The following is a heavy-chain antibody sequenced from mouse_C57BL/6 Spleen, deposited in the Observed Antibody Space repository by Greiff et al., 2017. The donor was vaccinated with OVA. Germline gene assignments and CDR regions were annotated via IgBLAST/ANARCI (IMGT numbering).Heavy chain of an antibody. Sequence: QVQLQQSGPGLVQPSQSLSITCTVSGFSLTSYGVHWVRQSPGKGLEWLGVLWSGGSTDYTAAFMSRLSITKDNSKSQVVFKMNSLQADDTAIYYCAKNYGSYAMDYWGQGTSVTVSS. CDR3: AKNYGSYAMDY. J-gene: IGHJ4*01. CDR2: LWSGGST. CDR1: GFSLTSYG. D-gene: IGHD1-1*01. V-gene: IGHV2-5*01.